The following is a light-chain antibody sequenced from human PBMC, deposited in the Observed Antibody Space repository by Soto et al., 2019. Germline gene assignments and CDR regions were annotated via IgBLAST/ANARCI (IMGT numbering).Light chain of an antibody. CDR1: QTISSW. CDR2: DAS. J-gene: IGKJ1*01. V-gene: IGKV1-5*01. Sequence: DIQMTQSPSTLSGSVGDRVTITCRASQTISSWLAWYQQKPGKAPKVLIYDASTLESGVPSRFRGSGSGTEFTLTISSLQPDDFATYYCQQYNDYSWTFGQGTKVDIK. CDR3: QQYNDYSWT.